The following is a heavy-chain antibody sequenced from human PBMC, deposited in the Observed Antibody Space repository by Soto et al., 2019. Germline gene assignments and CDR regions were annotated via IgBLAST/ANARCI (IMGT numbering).Heavy chain of an antibody. V-gene: IGHV1-69*02. Sequence: QVQLVQSGAEVKKPGSSVKVSCKASGGTFSSYTISWVRQAPGQGLEWMGRIISILGIANYAQKFQGRVTITADKSTSTAYMELSSLRSEDTDVYYGAGKEGIRPNPWGQGTLVTVSS. CDR1: GGTFSSYT. J-gene: IGHJ5*02. CDR2: IISILGIA. CDR3: AGKEGIRPNP. D-gene: IGHD5-18*01.